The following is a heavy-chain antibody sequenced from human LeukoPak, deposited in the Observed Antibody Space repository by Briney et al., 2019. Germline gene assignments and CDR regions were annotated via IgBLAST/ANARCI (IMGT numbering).Heavy chain of an antibody. CDR2: ISSSSSYI. Sequence: PGGSLRLSCAASGFTFSSYSMNWVRQAPGKGLEWVSSISSSSSYIYYADSVKGRFTISRDNAKNSLYLQMNSLRAEDTAVYYCARVIKGYSSSWYEKFDYWGQGTLVTVSS. J-gene: IGHJ4*02. CDR3: ARVIKGYSSSWYEKFDY. V-gene: IGHV3-21*01. CDR1: GFTFSSYS. D-gene: IGHD6-13*01.